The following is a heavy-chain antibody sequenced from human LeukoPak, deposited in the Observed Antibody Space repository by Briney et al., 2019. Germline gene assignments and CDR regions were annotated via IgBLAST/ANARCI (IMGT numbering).Heavy chain of an antibody. Sequence: GESLKISCAASGFTFSTYAMHWVRQAPWKGLEWVAVISYDGTTKYHADSVKGRFTISRDNSKNTLYLQMNTLRAEDTAVYCCARVRIVGSTYDAFDIWGQGTMVTVSS. CDR2: ISYDGTTK. D-gene: IGHD1-26*01. CDR1: GFTFSTYA. CDR3: ARVRIVGSTYDAFDI. V-gene: IGHV3-30-3*01. J-gene: IGHJ3*02.